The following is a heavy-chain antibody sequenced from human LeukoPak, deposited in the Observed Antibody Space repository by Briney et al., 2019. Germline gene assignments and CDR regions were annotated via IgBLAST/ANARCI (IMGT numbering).Heavy chain of an antibody. D-gene: IGHD1-26*01. CDR2: MNPNSGNT. J-gene: IGHJ5*02. Sequence: VASVKVSFKASGYTFTSYDINWVRQATGQGLEWMGWMNPNSGNTAYAQKFQGRVTMTRNTSISTAYMELSNLRSEDTAVYYCAREPIVGATRYWFDPWGQGTLVTVSS. CDR3: AREPIVGATRYWFDP. CDR1: GYTFTSYD. V-gene: IGHV1-8*01.